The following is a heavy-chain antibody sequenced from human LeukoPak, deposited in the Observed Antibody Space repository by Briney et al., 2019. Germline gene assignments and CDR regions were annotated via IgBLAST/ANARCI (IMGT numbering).Heavy chain of an antibody. Sequence: GGSLRLSCAASGFTFSNYNMNWVRQAPGKGLEWASYISSGGGATHYADSVKGRFTISRDNAKNSLYLQMNSLRDEDTALYSCAKTHGNGWYFDYWGQGNLVTVAS. V-gene: IGHV3-48*02. CDR1: GFTFSNYN. CDR3: AKTHGNGWYFDY. J-gene: IGHJ4*02. CDR2: ISSGGGAT. D-gene: IGHD6-19*01.